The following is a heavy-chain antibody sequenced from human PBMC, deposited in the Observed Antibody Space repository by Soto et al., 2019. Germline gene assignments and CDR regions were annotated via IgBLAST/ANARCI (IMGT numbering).Heavy chain of an antibody. CDR1: GFSLANYP. Sequence: PGGSLRLSCAASGFSLANYPMNWVRQTPGKGLEWISYSSPRGDTIYYADSVEGRFTISRGNARNSLSLHMSSLRDEDSALYYCAKGPHTNVGWPYYFESWGQGGPVTVSS. D-gene: IGHD6-19*01. CDR2: SSPRGDTI. J-gene: IGHJ4*02. V-gene: IGHV3-48*02. CDR3: AKGPHTNVGWPYYFES.